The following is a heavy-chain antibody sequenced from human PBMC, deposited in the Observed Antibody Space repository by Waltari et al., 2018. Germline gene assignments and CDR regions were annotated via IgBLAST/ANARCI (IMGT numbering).Heavy chain of an antibody. Sequence: EVQLVESGGGLVRPGKSLRLSCTGSGFPFSDYPINWVRQAPGKGREWVAFISDSVTQISDADSVKGRFTISRDNTNNSVHLQMDSLRADDTAVYYCVRDGLWAPVQLWPHFDHWGQGAQVTVSS. CDR3: VRDGLWAPVQLWPHFDH. J-gene: IGHJ4*02. V-gene: IGHV3-48*01. CDR1: GFPFSDYP. D-gene: IGHD1-1*01. CDR2: ISDSVTQI.